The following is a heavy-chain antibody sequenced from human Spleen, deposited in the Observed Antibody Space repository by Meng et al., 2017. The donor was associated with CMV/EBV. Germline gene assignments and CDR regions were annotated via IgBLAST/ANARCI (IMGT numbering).Heavy chain of an antibody. Sequence: QLWGSGGGLVRPGGSLRLSCADSGFTFSDYWMHWVRQAPGEGPVWVSRIDTYGTVTSYAESVRGRFTISRDNSKKTLYLQMNDLRAGDSGVYYCVRDLVGNRDSWGHGTLVTVSS. CDR1: GFTFSDYW. D-gene: IGHD1-14*01. V-gene: IGHV3-74*03. CDR3: VRDLVGNRDS. J-gene: IGHJ5*01. CDR2: IDTYGTVT.